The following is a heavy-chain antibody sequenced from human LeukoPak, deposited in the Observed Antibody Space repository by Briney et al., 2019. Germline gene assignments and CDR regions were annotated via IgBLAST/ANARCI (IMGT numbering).Heavy chain of an antibody. CDR1: GGSISSSTYY. CDR3: ASPFSPYGSGARY. CDR2: IYFSGIT. Sequence: SETLSLTCTVPGGSISSSTYYWGWIRQPPGKGLEWIGSIYFSGITYYNPPLKSRVTMSVDTSKNQLSLKPSSVTAADTAVYYCASPFSPYGSGARYWGQGTLVTVSS. V-gene: IGHV4-39*07. J-gene: IGHJ4*02. D-gene: IGHD3-10*01.